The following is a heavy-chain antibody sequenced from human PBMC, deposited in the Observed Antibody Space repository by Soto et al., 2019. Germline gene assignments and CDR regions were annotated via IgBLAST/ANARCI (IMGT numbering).Heavy chain of an antibody. J-gene: IGHJ5*02. Sequence: PSETLSLTCTVSGGSIRSGDYYWSWIRQPPGKGLESIGYIYYSGSTYYNPSLKSRVTISVDTSKNQFSLKPSSVTAADTAVYYCASPKIAFYNWFDPWGQGTLVTVSS. CDR3: ASPKIAFYNWFDP. CDR2: IYYSGST. D-gene: IGHD3-3*02. V-gene: IGHV4-30-4*01. CDR1: GGSIRSGDYY.